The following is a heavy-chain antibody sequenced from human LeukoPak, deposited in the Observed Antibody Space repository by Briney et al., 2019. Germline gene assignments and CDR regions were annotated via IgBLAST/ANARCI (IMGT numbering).Heavy chain of an antibody. CDR2: IIPIFGTA. CDR3: ARDEDYRSFDY. J-gene: IGHJ4*02. Sequence: EASVKVSCKASGGTFSSYAISWVRQAPGQGLEWMGRIIPIFGTANYAQKFQGRVTITTDESTSTAYTELSSLRSEDTAVYYCARDEDYRSFDYWGQGTLVTVSS. D-gene: IGHD4-11*01. V-gene: IGHV1-69*05. CDR1: GGTFSSYA.